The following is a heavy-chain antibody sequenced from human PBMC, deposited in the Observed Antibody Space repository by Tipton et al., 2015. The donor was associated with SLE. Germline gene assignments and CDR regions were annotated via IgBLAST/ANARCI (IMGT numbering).Heavy chain of an antibody. CDR1: GFTFSDHY. D-gene: IGHD1-7*01. J-gene: IGHJ6*03. CDR3: ARFITGTTYYMDV. Sequence: SLRLSCAASGFTFSDHYMDWVRQAPGKGLEWVGRTRNKANSYTTEYAASVKGRFTISRDDSKSIAYLQMNSLKTEDTAVYYCARFITGTTYYMDVWGKGTTVTVSS. CDR2: TRNKANSYTT. V-gene: IGHV3-72*01.